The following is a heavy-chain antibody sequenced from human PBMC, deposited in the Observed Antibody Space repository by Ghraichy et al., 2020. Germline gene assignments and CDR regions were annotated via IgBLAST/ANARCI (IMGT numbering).Heavy chain of an antibody. CDR2: IYYSGST. Sequence: SETLSLTCTVSGGSISTYYWSWIRQPPGKGLEWIGYIYYSGSTNYNPSLKSRVTISVDTSKNQFSLKLSSVTAADTAVYYCARCDHYDNNGPYYFDYWGQGTLVTVSS. J-gene: IGHJ4*02. CDR1: GGSISTYY. V-gene: IGHV4-59*08. CDR3: ARCDHYDNNGPYYFDY. D-gene: IGHD3-22*01.